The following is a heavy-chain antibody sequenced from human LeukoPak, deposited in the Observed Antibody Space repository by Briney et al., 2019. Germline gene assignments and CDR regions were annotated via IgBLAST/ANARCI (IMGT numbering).Heavy chain of an antibody. Sequence: GASVKVSCKASGYTFTSYDINWVRQATGQGLEWMGWMNPNSGNTGYAQKFQGRVTITRNTSISTAYMELSSLRSEDTAVYYCARPDSSSSNDAFDIWGQGTMVTVSS. CDR3: ARPDSSSSNDAFDI. V-gene: IGHV1-8*03. J-gene: IGHJ3*02. CDR1: GYTFTSYD. CDR2: MNPNSGNT. D-gene: IGHD6-6*01.